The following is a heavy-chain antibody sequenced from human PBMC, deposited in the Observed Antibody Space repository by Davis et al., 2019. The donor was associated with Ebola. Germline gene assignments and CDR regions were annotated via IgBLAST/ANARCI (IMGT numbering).Heavy chain of an antibody. CDR2: IAAYNGYT. V-gene: IGHV1-18*01. CDR3: ARVVATWRVVDDY. CDR1: GYSFTTYG. Sequence: ASVKVSCKTSGYSFTTYGIMWVRQPPGQGPEWMGWIAAYNGYTNYVQKFQGRVTMTIETSTSTAYMELRSLKSDDTAVYYCARVVATWRVVDDYWGQGTLVTVAS. D-gene: IGHD2-21*01. J-gene: IGHJ4*02.